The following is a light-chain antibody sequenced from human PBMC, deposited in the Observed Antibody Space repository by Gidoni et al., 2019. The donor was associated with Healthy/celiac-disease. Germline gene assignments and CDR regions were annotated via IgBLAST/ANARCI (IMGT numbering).Light chain of an antibody. CDR3: CSYAGSSTFDVV. V-gene: IGLV2-23*02. Sequence: QSALTHPASVSGSPGQSITISCTGTSSDVGSYNLVSWYQQHPGKAPKLMIYEVSQRPSGVSNRFSGSKSGNTASLTISGLQAEDEADYYCCSYAGSSTFDVVFGGGTKLTVL. J-gene: IGLJ2*01. CDR2: EVS. CDR1: SSDVGSYNL.